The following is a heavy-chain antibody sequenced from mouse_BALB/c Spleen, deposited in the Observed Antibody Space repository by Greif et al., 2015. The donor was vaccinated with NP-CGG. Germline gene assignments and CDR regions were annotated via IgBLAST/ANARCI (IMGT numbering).Heavy chain of an antibody. V-gene: IGHV1-5*01. CDR3: TRGDYDAGYYAMDY. D-gene: IGHD2-4*01. CDR2: IYPGNSDT. CDR1: GYTFTSYW. J-gene: IGHJ4*01. Sequence: VQLQQSGTVLARPGASVKMSCKASGYTFTSYWMHWVKQRPGQGPEWIGAIYPGNSDTSYNQKFKGKAKLTAVTSTSTAYMELSSLTKEDSAVYYCTRGDYDAGYYAMDYWGQGTSVTVSS.